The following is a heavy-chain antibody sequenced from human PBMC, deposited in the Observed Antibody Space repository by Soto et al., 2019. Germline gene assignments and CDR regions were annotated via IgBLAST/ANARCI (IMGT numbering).Heavy chain of an antibody. V-gene: IGHV3-23*01. CDR3: ARVQSSGWRGGFDY. Sequence: EVQLLDSGGGLVQPGGSLRLSCAASEFTFSSYAMSWVRQAPGTGLEWVSTVSGSSGSTYYADSVKGRFTISRDNSKNMLYLQMNSLRAEDAAVYYCARVQSSGWRGGFDYWGQGTLVTVSS. CDR1: EFTFSSYA. D-gene: IGHD6-19*01. J-gene: IGHJ4*02. CDR2: VSGSSGST.